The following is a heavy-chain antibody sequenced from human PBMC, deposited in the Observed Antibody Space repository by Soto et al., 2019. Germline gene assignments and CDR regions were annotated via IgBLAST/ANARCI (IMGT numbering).Heavy chain of an antibody. CDR3: ARVATIFGVVFDAFDI. V-gene: IGHV1-8*01. D-gene: IGHD3-3*01. J-gene: IGHJ3*02. Sequence: QVQLVQSGAEVKKPGASVKVSCKASGYTFTSYDINWVRQATGQGLEWMGWMNPNSGKTGYAQKFQGRVTMTRNTYRRTAYLELSSLRYEDTAVYYCARVATIFGVVFDAFDIWGQGTMVTVSS. CDR1: GYTFTSYD. CDR2: MNPNSGKT.